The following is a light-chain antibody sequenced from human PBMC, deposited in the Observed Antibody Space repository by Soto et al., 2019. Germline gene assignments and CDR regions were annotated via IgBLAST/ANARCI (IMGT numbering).Light chain of an antibody. CDR2: DVS. CDR1: SSNVGAYNY. CDR3: CSYAGNSLWV. J-gene: IGLJ3*02. V-gene: IGLV2-11*01. Sequence: QSALTQPRSVSGSPGQSVTISCTGTSSNVGAYNYVSWYQQYPGKGPRLMIYDVSTWPSGVPGCFSASKSGNTAFLTISGLQAEDAAYYYCCSYAGNSLWVFGGGTKVTVL.